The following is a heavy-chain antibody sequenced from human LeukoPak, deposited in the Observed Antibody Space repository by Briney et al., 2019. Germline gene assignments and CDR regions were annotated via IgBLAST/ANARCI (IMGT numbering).Heavy chain of an antibody. CDR2: INSDGSST. D-gene: IGHD3-10*01. Sequence: GGSLRLSCAASGFTFSSYWMHRVRQAPGKGLVWVSRINSDGSSTTYADSVKGRFTISRDNAKNTLYLQVNSLRAEDTAVYYCANDKFGGMPLWGQGTLVTVSS. V-gene: IGHV3-74*01. J-gene: IGHJ4*02. CDR3: ANDKFGGMPL. CDR1: GFTFSSYW.